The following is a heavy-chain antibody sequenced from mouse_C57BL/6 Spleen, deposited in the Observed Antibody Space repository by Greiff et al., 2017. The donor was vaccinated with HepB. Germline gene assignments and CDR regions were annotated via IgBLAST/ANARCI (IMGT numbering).Heavy chain of an antibody. CDR3: ARSTTVVAPYY. CDR1: GYTFTSYW. J-gene: IGHJ2*01. CDR2: IHPNSGST. D-gene: IGHD1-1*01. V-gene: IGHV1-64*01. Sequence: VQLQQPGAELVKPGASVKLSCKASGYTFTSYWMHWVKQRPGQGLEWIGMIHPNSGSTNYNEKFKSKATLTVDKSSSTAYMQLSSLTSEDSAVYYCARSTTVVAPYYWGQGTTLTVSS.